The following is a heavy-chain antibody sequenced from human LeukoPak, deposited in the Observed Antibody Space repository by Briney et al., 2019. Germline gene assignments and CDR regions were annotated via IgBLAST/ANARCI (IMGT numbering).Heavy chain of an antibody. D-gene: IGHD4-17*01. CDR1: GGSFSGYY. V-gene: IGHV4-34*01. J-gene: IGHJ4*02. Sequence: NTSETLSLTCAVYGGSFSGYYWSWIRQPPGKGLEWIGEINHSGSTNYNPSLKSRVTISVDTSKNQFSLKLSSVTAADTAVYYCANSIDFDYGDYYFDYWGQGALVTISS. CDR3: ANSIDFDYGDYYFDY. CDR2: INHSGST.